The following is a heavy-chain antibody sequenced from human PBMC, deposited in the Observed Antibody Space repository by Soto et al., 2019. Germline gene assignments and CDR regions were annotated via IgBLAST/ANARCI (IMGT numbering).Heavy chain of an antibody. Sequence: ASVKVSCKVSGYTLTELSMHWVRQSPGKGLEWMGGFDPEDGETIYAQKFQGRVTMTEDTSTDTAYMELSSLRSEDTAVYYCATKATSSSPPDPRGQGTLVTVSS. D-gene: IGHD2-2*01. CDR1: GYTLTELS. CDR2: FDPEDGET. CDR3: ATKATSSSPPDP. J-gene: IGHJ5*02. V-gene: IGHV1-24*01.